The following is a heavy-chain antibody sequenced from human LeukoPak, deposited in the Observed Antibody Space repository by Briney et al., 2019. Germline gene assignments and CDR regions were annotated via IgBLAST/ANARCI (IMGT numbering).Heavy chain of an antibody. J-gene: IGHJ4*02. Sequence: TLSLTCTVSGGSISSGSYYWSWIRQPAGKGLEWIGRIYTSGSTNYNPSLKSRVTISVDTSKNQFSLKLSSVTAADTAVYYCARAANYYDSSGYSESWGQGTLVTVSS. V-gene: IGHV4-61*02. CDR3: ARAANYYDSSGYSES. CDR1: GGSISSGSYY. D-gene: IGHD3-22*01. CDR2: IYTSGST.